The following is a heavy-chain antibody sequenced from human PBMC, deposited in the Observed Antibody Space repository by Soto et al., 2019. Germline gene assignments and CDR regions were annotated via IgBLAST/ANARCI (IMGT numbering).Heavy chain of an antibody. D-gene: IGHD3-9*01. V-gene: IGHV3-23*01. CDR1: GFTFSSYA. Sequence: QPGGSLRLSCAASGFTFSSYAMSWVRQAPGKGLEWVSAISGSGGSTYYADSVKGRFTISRDNSKNTLYLQMNSRRAEDTAVYYGAKDLGKGYFACLFPQPEAYYYYSGMAVWGQGTTVTVSS. CDR3: AKDLGKGYFACLFPQPEAYYYYSGMAV. J-gene: IGHJ6*02. CDR2: ISGSGGST.